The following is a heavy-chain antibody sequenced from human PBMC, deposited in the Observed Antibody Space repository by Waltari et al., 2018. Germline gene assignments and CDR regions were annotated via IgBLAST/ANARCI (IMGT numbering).Heavy chain of an antibody. CDR3: ARDPPPNRPGIAVAGTDY. D-gene: IGHD6-19*01. V-gene: IGHV3-21*01. J-gene: IGHJ4*02. CDR1: GFTFSSYS. CDR2: ISSSSSYI. Sequence: EVQLVESGGGLVKPGGSLRLSCAASGFTFSSYSMNWVRQAPGKGLEWVASISSSSSYIYDADSVKGRFTISRDNAKNSLYLQMNSRRAEDTAVYYCARDPPPNRPGIAVAGTDYWGQGTLVTVSS.